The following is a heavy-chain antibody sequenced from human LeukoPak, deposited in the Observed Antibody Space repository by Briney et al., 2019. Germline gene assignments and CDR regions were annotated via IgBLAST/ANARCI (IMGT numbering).Heavy chain of an antibody. CDR2: IYHSGSN. J-gene: IGHJ6*02. Sequence: TSQSLSPTCALSGGSLSSGGYSWSWIRQPPGKGLEWIGYIYHSGSNYYNPSLKSRVTISVDRSKNQFSLKLSSVPAADTAVYYCARGWVVVKDYYYYGMDVWGQGTTVTVSS. D-gene: IGHD2-2*01. CDR3: ARGWVVVKDYYYYGMDV. CDR1: GGSLSSGGYS. V-gene: IGHV4-30-2*01.